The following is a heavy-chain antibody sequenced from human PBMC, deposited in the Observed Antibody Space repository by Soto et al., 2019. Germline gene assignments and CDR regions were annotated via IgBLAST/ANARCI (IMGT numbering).Heavy chain of an antibody. V-gene: IGHV4-59*01. CDR1: GGSISNYE. J-gene: IGHJ3*02. D-gene: IGHD7-27*01. CDR2: VYYSGST. Sequence: ESLSGPCSVSGGSISNYEWSWIRHPPGKGLEWIGYVYYSGSTSYSPSLKSRVTISVDTSKNQFSLKLSSVTEAGTAVYYCARQQNWGGYGFDIWAQGTMVTVPS. CDR3: ARQQNWGGYGFDI.